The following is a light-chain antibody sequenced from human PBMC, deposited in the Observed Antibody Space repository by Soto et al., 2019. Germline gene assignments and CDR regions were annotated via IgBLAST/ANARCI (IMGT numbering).Light chain of an antibody. V-gene: IGLV2-14*03. CDR3: RSYSSSTTHVV. CDR1: SSDVGDFNY. Sequence: QSALTQPASVSGSPGRSVTISCTGTSSDVGDFNYVSWYQHLPGRAPKLIIYDVTNRPSGISYRFSASKSGRTASLTISGLQAEDEAYYYCRSYSSSTTHVVFGGGTHLTVL. CDR2: DVT. J-gene: IGLJ2*01.